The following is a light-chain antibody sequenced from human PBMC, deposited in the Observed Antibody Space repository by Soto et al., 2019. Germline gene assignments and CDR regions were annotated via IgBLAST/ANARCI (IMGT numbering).Light chain of an antibody. CDR1: NIVRKN. V-gene: IGLV3-21*04. CDR3: QVWDSSNDHPV. J-gene: IGLJ2*01. Sequence: SYELTQPPSMSVAPGETATMTCGGNNIVRKNVHWYQQKPGQAPVLVIYYDRDRPSGIPERFSGSNSGNTASLTISRVEAGDDADYFCQVWDSSNDHPVFGGGTNLTVL. CDR2: YDR.